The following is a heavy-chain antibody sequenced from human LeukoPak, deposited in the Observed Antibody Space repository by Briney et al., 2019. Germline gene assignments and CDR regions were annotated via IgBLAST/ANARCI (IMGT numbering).Heavy chain of an antibody. J-gene: IGHJ3*02. D-gene: IGHD2-2*01. CDR1: GFAFSNYW. CDR3: ARTAGYSSIVFDI. Sequence: GGSLRLSCAASGFAFSNYWMSWVRQAPGKGLEWVANIKQDGSEKYYVDSVKGRFTISRDNAKNSLYLQMNSLRAEDTAVYNCARTAGYSSIVFDIWGQGTMVTVPS. V-gene: IGHV3-7*02. CDR2: IKQDGSEK.